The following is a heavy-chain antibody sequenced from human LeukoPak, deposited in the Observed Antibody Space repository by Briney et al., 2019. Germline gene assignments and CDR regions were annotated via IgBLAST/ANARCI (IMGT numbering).Heavy chain of an antibody. Sequence: GGSLRLSCAASGFTFSSYAMSWVRQAPGKGLEWVSAISDSGGVTYYADSVKGRFTISRDNSRNTLYLQINSLRAEDTAVYYCAKDGDYGYSPYYFDYWGQGTLVTVSS. V-gene: IGHV3-23*01. CDR1: GFTFSSYA. CDR2: ISDSGGVT. CDR3: AKDGDYGYSPYYFDY. D-gene: IGHD4-17*01. J-gene: IGHJ4*02.